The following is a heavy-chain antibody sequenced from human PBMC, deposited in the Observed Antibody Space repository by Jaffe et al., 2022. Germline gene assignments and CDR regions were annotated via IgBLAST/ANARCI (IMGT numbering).Heavy chain of an antibody. CDR2: INAGSGNT. V-gene: IGHV1-3*01. Sequence: QVQLVQSGAEVKKPGASVQVSCKASGYTFTNYGLHWVRQAPGQSLEWMGWINAGSGNTKYSQKFQGRVTITRDTSASTAYMDLSSLRSEDTSVYYCARDFSRCNESNCYSGSDYWGQGTLVTVSS. CDR3: ARDFSRCNESNCYSGSDY. D-gene: IGHD2-15*01. J-gene: IGHJ4*02. CDR1: GYTFTNYG.